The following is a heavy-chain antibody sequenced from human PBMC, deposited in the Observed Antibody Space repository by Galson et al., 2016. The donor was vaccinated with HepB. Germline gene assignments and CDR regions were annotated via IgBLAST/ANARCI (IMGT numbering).Heavy chain of an antibody. J-gene: IGHJ4*02. CDR3: ARKSMAGPRSYFDY. CDR2: ISYDGNNK. CDR1: GFTFNKYP. Sequence: SLRLSCAASGFTFNKYPMFWVRQAPGKGLEWVAVISYDGNNKYYADSVKGRSTISRDSSQNTLYLQMNSLRTEDTAVYFCARKSMAGPRSYFDYWGQGTLVTVSS. D-gene: IGHD6-19*01. V-gene: IGHV3-30*03.